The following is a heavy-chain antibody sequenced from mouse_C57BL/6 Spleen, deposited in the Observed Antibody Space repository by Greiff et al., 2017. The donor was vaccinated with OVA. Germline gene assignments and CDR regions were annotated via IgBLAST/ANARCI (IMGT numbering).Heavy chain of an antibody. V-gene: IGHV14-4*01. D-gene: IGHD2-1*01. CDR1: GFNIKDDY. J-gene: IGHJ2*01. Sequence: VQLQQSGAELVRPGASVKLSCTASGFNIKDDYMHWVKQRPEQGLEWIGWIDPENGDTEYASKFQGKATITADTSSNTAYLQLSSLTSEDTAVYYCTPIYYGLDYWGQGTTLTVSS. CDR3: TPIYYGLDY. CDR2: IDPENGDT.